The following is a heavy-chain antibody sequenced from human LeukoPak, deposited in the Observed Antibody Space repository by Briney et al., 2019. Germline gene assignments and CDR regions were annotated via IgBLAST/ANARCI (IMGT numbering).Heavy chain of an antibody. CDR3: ARSSGTGTFSY. J-gene: IGHJ4*02. CDR1: GDSISRSTYY. D-gene: IGHD6-25*01. V-gene: IGHV4-39*02. CDR2: VYYGRSP. Sequence: PSETLSLTCTVSGDSISRSTYYWAWIRQPPGKGLEWIGSVYYGRSPYFNPFLESRTTISVDTSKNHFSLKMSSVTAADTAVYYCARSSGTGTFSYWGQGTLVTVSS.